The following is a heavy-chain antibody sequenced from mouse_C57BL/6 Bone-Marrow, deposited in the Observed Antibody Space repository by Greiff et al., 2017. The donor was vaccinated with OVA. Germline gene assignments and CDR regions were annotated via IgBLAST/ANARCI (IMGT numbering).Heavy chain of an antibody. D-gene: IGHD2-4*01. CDR1: GYAFSSSW. J-gene: IGHJ3*01. CDR3: ARVDYGFAY. CDR2: IYPGDGDT. Sequence: QVQLQQSGPELVKPGASVKISCKASGYAFSSSWMNWVKQRPGKGLEWIGRIYPGDGDTNYNGKFKGKATLTADKSSSTAYMQLGGLTSEDSAVYFCARVDYGFAYWGQGTLVTVSA. V-gene: IGHV1-82*01.